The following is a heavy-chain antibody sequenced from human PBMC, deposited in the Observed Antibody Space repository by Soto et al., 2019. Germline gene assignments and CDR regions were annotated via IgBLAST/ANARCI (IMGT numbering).Heavy chain of an antibody. J-gene: IGHJ6*02. Sequence: GGSLRLSCAASGFTFSSYGMHWVRQAPGKGLEWVAVIWYDGSNKYYADSVKGRFTISRDNSKNTLYLQMNSLRAEDTAVYYCARDRGIGETYGMDVWGQGTTVTVSS. CDR2: IWYDGSNK. V-gene: IGHV3-33*01. CDR1: GFTFSSYG. CDR3: ARDRGIGETYGMDV. D-gene: IGHD2-15*01.